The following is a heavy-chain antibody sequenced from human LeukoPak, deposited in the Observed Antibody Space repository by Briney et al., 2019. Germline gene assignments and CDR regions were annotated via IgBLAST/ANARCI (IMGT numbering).Heavy chain of an antibody. D-gene: IGHD2-2*01. V-gene: IGHV3-9*03. CDR3: AKGGYCSSTSCYLDY. J-gene: IGHJ4*02. Sequence: GGSLRLSCTTSGFTFDDYAMHWVRQAPGKGLEWVSGISWNSGSIGYADSVKGRFTISRDNAKNSLYLQMNSLRAEDMASYYCAKGGYCSSTSCYLDYWGQGTLVTVSS. CDR2: ISWNSGSI. CDR1: GFTFDDYA.